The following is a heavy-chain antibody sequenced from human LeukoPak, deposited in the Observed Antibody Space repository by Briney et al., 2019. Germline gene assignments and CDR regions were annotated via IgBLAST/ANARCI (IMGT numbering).Heavy chain of an antibody. CDR3: ARAGCSGGSCYEWFDP. CDR2: IYYSGST. D-gene: IGHD2-15*01. CDR1: DGSISSGGYY. Sequence: SQTLSLTCTVSDGSISSGGYYWSWIRQHPGKGLEWIGYIYYSGSTYYNPSLKSRVTISVDTSKNQFSLKLSSVTAADTAVYYCARAGCSGGSCYEWFDPWGQGTLVTVSS. J-gene: IGHJ5*02. V-gene: IGHV4-31*03.